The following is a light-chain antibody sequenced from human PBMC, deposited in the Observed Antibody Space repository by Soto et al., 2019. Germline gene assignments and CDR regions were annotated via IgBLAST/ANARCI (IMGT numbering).Light chain of an antibody. CDR1: SSDVGGYNY. V-gene: IGLV2-14*01. CDR2: EVS. Sequence: QSVLTQPASVSGSPGQSITISCTGTSSDVGGYNYVSWYQQHPGKAPKLMIYEVSNRPSGVSNRFSGSKSGNTASLTISGLQAEDGAEYYCSSYTSSFTVVFGGGTKGPS. J-gene: IGLJ2*01. CDR3: SSYTSSFTVV.